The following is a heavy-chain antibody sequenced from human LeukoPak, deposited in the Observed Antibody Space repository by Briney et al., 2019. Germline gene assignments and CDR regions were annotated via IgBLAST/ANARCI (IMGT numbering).Heavy chain of an antibody. D-gene: IGHD3-22*01. Sequence: PGGSLRLSCAASGFTLSNAWMNWVRQAPRKGLEWVSSIRSSSSYIYYADSVKGRFTISRDNAKNSLYLQMNSLRAEDTAVYYCARDASYDSSGYTVYYFDYWGQGILVTVSS. V-gene: IGHV3-21*01. CDR2: IRSSSSYI. CDR3: ARDASYDSSGYTVYYFDY. J-gene: IGHJ4*02. CDR1: GFTLSNAW.